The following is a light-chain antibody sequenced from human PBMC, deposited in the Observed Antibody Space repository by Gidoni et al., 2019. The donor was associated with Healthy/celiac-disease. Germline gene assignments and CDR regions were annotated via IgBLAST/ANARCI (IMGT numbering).Light chain of an antibody. CDR2: AAS. CDR3: QQSYSTPMYT. Sequence: DIQMTQSPSSLSASVGDRVTITCRASQSISSYLNWYQQKPGKAPKLLIYAASSLQRWVPSRFSGSGSGTDFNPNISSLQPEDFATYYCQQSYSTPMYTFGQGTKLEIK. CDR1: QSISSY. J-gene: IGKJ2*01. V-gene: IGKV1-39*01.